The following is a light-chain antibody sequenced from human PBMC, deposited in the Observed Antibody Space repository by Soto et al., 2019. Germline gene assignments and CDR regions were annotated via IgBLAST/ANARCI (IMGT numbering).Light chain of an antibody. Sequence: DIQMTQSPSTLSASVGDRVTITCRASQSISIWLAWYQQKPGKAPKVLIYDASSLESGVPSRFSGSGSETEFTLTINSLQPDDFTTYYCQQYDTYPLPFGGGTKVDIK. CDR2: DAS. J-gene: IGKJ4*01. CDR3: QQYDTYPLP. CDR1: QSISIW. V-gene: IGKV1-5*01.